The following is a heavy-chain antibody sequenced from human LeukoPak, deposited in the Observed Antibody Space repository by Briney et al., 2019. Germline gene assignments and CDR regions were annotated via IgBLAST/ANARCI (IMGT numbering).Heavy chain of an antibody. CDR3: ARGGLSTRWGLDY. D-gene: IGHD6-13*01. CDR2: ISAYSGVT. J-gene: IGHJ4*02. V-gene: IGHV1-18*01. CDR1: GYIFNTNG. Sequence: ASVKVSCKASGYIFNTNGINWVRQAPGQGLEWVAYISAYSGVTNSAQKFRDRVTMTTDTSTRTAYMELRSLTSDDSAVYNCARGGLSTRWGLDYWGQGTLVTVSS.